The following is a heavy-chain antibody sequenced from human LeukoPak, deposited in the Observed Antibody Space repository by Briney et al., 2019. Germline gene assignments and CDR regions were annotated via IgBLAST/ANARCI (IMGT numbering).Heavy chain of an antibody. CDR3: ARDPLSDPPGDY. Sequence: SVKVSSKASGGTFSSYAISWVRQAPGQGLEWMGRIIPIFGTANYAQKFQGRVTITTDESTSTAYMELSSLRSEDTAVYYCARDPLSDPPGDYWGQGTLVTVSS. J-gene: IGHJ4*02. CDR1: GGTFSSYA. CDR2: IIPIFGTA. V-gene: IGHV1-69*05.